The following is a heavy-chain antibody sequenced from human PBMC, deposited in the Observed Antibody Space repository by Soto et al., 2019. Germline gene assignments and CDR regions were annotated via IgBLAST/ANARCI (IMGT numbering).Heavy chain of an antibody. CDR2: INDSGDI. Sequence: QVQLQQWGAGLLKPSETLSLTCAVYGGSFSGYQWSWIRQTPGKGLEWIGGINDSGDINYNPSLKSRVTILVGSPSKQISLRLGSGTAADTAVYYCARGLKLWFGELSRRGGYYYYMDVWGTGTTVIVSS. D-gene: IGHD3-10*01. CDR1: GGSFSGYQ. J-gene: IGHJ6*03. CDR3: ARGLKLWFGELSRRGGYYYYMDV. V-gene: IGHV4-34*01.